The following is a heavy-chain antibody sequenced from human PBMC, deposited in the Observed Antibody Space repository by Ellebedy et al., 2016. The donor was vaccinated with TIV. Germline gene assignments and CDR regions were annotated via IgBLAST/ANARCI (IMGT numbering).Heavy chain of an antibody. J-gene: IGHJ5*02. CDR1: GFIVGSYF. V-gene: IGHV3-66*01. D-gene: IGHD4-17*01. CDR3: ARDPGGGGDFGDNWFDP. CDR2: IYSDGNT. Sequence: PGGSLRLSCAASGFIVGSYFMSWVRQAPGKGLEWVSIIYSDGNTNYTDSVKGRFTISRDTPKNTLYLQMDSLNVEDTAVYYCARDPGGGGDFGDNWFDPWGQGTRVTVSS.